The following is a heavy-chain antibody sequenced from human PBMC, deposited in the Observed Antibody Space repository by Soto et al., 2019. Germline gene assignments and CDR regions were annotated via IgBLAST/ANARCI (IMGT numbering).Heavy chain of an antibody. CDR1: GFTFSTYA. J-gene: IGHJ6*02. V-gene: IGHV3-9*01. D-gene: IGHD6-6*01. CDR3: AKGDSGSPRYGMDV. CDR2: ISWNSGKK. Sequence: GGSLRLSCAAAGFTFSTYAMNWVRQAPGKGLEWVSGISWNSGKKPYADSVKGRFTISRDNAKNSLYLQMNSLRTEDTALYYCAKGDSGSPRYGMDVWGQGTTVTVSS.